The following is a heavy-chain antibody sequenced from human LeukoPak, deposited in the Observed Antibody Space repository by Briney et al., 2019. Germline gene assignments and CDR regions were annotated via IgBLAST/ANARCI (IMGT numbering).Heavy chain of an antibody. V-gene: IGHV4-4*07. CDR2: FFTSGTSGTT. CDR1: GVSVSTYY. D-gene: IGHD5-18*01. J-gene: IGHJ6*03. Sequence: SETLSLTCTVSGVSVSTYYWSWIRQPAGKGLEFLGRFFTSGTSGTTNYNPSLKSRVTMSLDTSKNQFSLKLISVTAADTAAYYCARAIDGFFNSYGYSGTRYFYYYMDVWGKGTTVTVSS. CDR3: ARAIDGFFNSYGYSGTRYFYYYMDV.